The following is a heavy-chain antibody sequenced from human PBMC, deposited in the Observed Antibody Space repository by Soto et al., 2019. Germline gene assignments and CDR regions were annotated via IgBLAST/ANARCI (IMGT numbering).Heavy chain of an antibody. J-gene: IGHJ4*02. V-gene: IGHV3-23*01. CDR1: GFTFSSYA. CDR3: AKLRGSSQPPY. Sequence: EVQLLESGGGLVQPGGSLRLSCAASGFTFSSYAMSWVRQAPGRGLEWVSAISGGGGGTDCADSVKVGFTISLDNSKHMLYLQMNSLRAEDTAVYYCAKLRGSSQPPYWGQGTLVTVSS. D-gene: IGHD6-19*01. CDR2: ISGGGGGT.